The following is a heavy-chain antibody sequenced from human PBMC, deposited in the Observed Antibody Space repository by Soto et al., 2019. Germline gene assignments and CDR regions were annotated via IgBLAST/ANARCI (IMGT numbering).Heavy chain of an antibody. J-gene: IGHJ6*02. CDR3: ARGPLLWGDV. D-gene: IGHD3-10*01. CDR1: GYTFTNYA. Sequence: QVQLVQSGAEVKKPGASVKVSCKASGYTFTNYAMHWVRQAPGQRLEWMGWINAGNGNAKYSQKFQGRVTITRDTSASTAYMELSSLRYEDTAVYYCARGPLLWGDVWGQGTTVTVSS. CDR2: INAGNGNA. V-gene: IGHV1-3*01.